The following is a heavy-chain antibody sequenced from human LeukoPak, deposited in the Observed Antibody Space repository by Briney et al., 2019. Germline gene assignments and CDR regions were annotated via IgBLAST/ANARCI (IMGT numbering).Heavy chain of an antibody. CDR2: INPGGSSI. CDR3: ARSNQADDY. Sequence: GGSLSLSCAASGFTFCSYWMHWVRQVPGKGVVWVARINPGGSSITYADSVKGRFTISRDNAKNTLYLQMDSLRAEDTGVYYCARSNQADDYWGQGTLVTVSS. J-gene: IGHJ4*02. V-gene: IGHV3-74*01. CDR1: GFTFCSYW. D-gene: IGHD1-14*01.